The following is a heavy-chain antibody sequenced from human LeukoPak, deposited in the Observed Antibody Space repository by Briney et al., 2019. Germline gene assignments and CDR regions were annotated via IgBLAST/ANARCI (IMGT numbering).Heavy chain of an antibody. J-gene: IGHJ5*02. CDR3: ARDSGPPKSYYYDSSGAFLFDP. D-gene: IGHD3-22*01. Sequence: SQTLSLTCTVSGGSISSGGYYWSWIRQHPGKGLEWIGYIYYSGSTYYNPSLKSRVTISVDTSKNQFSLKLSSMTAADTAVYYCARDSGPPKSYYYDSSGAFLFDPWGQGTLVTVSS. CDR1: GGSISSGGYY. CDR2: IYYSGST. V-gene: IGHV4-31*03.